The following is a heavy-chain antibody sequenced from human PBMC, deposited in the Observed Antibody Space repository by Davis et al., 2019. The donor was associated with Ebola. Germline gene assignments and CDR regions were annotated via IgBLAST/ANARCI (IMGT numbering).Heavy chain of an antibody. CDR2: MRYDGSNR. D-gene: IGHD3-10*01. CDR3: AKDSYRNYYGSGSYLDY. CDR1: AFTFTYYG. Sequence: GESLKISCAASAFTFTYYGLHWVRQAPGKGLEWVAFMRYDGSNRYYADSVRGRFTISRDNSKNTLYLQMNSLRAEDTAVYYCAKDSYRNYYGSGSYLDYWGQGTLVTVSS. J-gene: IGHJ4*02. V-gene: IGHV3-30*02.